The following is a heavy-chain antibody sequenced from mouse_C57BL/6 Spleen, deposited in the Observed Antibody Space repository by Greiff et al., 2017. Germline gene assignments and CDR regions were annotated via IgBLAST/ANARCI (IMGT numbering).Heavy chain of an antibody. Sequence: EVKLQQSGTVLARPGASVKMSCKTSGYTFTSYWMHWVKQRPGQGLEWIGAIYPGNSETSYNQKFKGKAKLAAVTSASTAYMELSSLTNGDSAVYYCTGDYYGSSLFDYWGQGTTLTVSS. CDR2: IYPGNSET. J-gene: IGHJ2*01. V-gene: IGHV1-5*01. D-gene: IGHD1-1*01. CDR1: GYTFTSYW. CDR3: TGDYYGSSLFDY.